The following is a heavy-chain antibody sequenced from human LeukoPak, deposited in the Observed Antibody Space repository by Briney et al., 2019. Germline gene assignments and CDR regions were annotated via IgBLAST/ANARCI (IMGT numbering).Heavy chain of an antibody. Sequence: ASVKVSCXASGYTFTSYYMHWVRQAPGQGLGWMGIINPSGGSTSYAQKFQGRVTMTRDTPTSTVYMELSSLRSEDTAVYYCARGRGYSYGYPPDDYWGQGTLVTVSS. V-gene: IGHV1-46*03. CDR2: INPSGGST. CDR1: GYTFTSYY. D-gene: IGHD5-18*01. J-gene: IGHJ4*02. CDR3: ARGRGYSYGYPPDDY.